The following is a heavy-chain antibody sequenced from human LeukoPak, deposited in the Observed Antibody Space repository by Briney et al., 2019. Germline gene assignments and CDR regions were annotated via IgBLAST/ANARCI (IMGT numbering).Heavy chain of an antibody. CDR1: GVSSSSSY. Sequence: ASETLSLTCTVSGVSSSSSYWSWIRQPPGKGLEWIGYIFYTGDSNHNPSFKSRVSISLDTSKDQISLKLYSVTAADTAVYYCAREEVPRYFPLPDADAFDIWGQGTMVTVSS. V-gene: IGHV4-59*12. CDR3: AREEVPRYFPLPDADAFDI. D-gene: IGHD1-26*01. CDR2: IFYTGDS. J-gene: IGHJ3*02.